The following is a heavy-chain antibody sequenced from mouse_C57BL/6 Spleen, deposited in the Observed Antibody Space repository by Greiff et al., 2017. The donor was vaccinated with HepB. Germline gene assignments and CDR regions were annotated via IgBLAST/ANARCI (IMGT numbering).Heavy chain of an antibody. D-gene: IGHD1-3*01. Sequence: VQLQQPGAELVRPGSSVKLSCKASGYTFTSYWMHWVKQRPIQGLEWIGNIDPSDSETHYNQKFKDKATLTVDKSSSTAYMQLSSLTSEDSAVYYRARGGYKWYFDYWGQGTTLTVSS. V-gene: IGHV1-52*01. CDR1: GYTFTSYW. CDR2: IDPSDSET. J-gene: IGHJ2*01. CDR3: ARGGYKWYFDY.